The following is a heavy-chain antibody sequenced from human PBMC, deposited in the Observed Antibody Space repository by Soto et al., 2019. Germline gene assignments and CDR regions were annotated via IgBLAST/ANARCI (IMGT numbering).Heavy chain of an antibody. CDR2: IWYDGSNK. CDR1: GFTFSSYG. CDR3: AREVIAVASYYYYGMDV. Sequence: QVQLVESGGGVVQPGRSLRLSCAASGFTFSSYGMHWVRQAPGKGLEWVAVIWYDGSNKYYADSVKGRFTISRDNSKNTLDLKMNSLRAEDTAVYYCAREVIAVASYYYYGMDVWGQGTTVTVSS. D-gene: IGHD6-19*01. J-gene: IGHJ6*02. V-gene: IGHV3-33*01.